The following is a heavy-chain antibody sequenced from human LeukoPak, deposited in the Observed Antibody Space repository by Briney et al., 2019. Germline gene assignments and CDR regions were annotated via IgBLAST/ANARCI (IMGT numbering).Heavy chain of an antibody. CDR1: GFTFSSYA. CDR2: ISGSGGST. Sequence: PGGSLRLSCAASGFTFSSYAMSWVRQAPGKGLEWVSGISGSGGSTYYADSVKGRFTISRDNSKNTVDLQMKSLRNEDTAVYYCAKDLSSAVAGYWGQGTLVTVSS. J-gene: IGHJ4*02. V-gene: IGHV3-23*01. D-gene: IGHD6-19*01. CDR3: AKDLSSAVAGY.